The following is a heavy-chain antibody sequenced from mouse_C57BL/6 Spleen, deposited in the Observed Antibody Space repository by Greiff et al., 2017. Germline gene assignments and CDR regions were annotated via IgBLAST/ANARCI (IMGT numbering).Heavy chain of an antibody. J-gene: IGHJ3*01. CDR3: ARGLTGEAY. D-gene: IGHD4-1*01. Sequence: VQLQQPGAELVMPGASVKLSCKASGYTFTSYWMHWVKQRPGQGLEWIGEIDPSDSYTNYNQKFKGKSTLTVDKSSSTAYMQLSSLTSEDSAVYYCARGLTGEAYWGQGTLVTVSA. CDR1: GYTFTSYW. V-gene: IGHV1-69*01. CDR2: IDPSDSYT.